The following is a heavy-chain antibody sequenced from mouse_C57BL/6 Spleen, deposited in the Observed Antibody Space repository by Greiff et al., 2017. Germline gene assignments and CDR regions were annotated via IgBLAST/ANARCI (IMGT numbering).Heavy chain of an antibody. CDR2: INPNNGGT. V-gene: IGHV1-22*01. D-gene: IGHD4-1*02. J-gene: IGHJ2*01. CDR1: GYSFTDYN. CDR3: ANWGGRAFDY. Sequence: EVQLQQSGPELVKPGASVKMSCKASGYSFTDYNMHWVKQSHGKSLEWIGYINPNNGGTSYNQKFKGKATLTVNKSSSTAYMELRSLTSEDSAVYYCANWGGRAFDYWGQGTTLTVSS.